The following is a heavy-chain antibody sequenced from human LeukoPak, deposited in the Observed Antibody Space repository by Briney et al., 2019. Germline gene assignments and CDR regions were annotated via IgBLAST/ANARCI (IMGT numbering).Heavy chain of an antibody. CDR2: IDPSDYYT. J-gene: IGHJ4*02. Sequence: GESLKISCKGSGYSFTSYWSSWVRQMPGKGLEWMGRIDPSDYYTNYSPSFQGHVTISADKSISTAYLQWSSLKASDTAMYYCARRGCSGGSCYSVGLDYWGQGTLVTVSS. CDR3: ARRGCSGGSCYSVGLDY. D-gene: IGHD2-15*01. V-gene: IGHV5-10-1*01. CDR1: GYSFTSYW.